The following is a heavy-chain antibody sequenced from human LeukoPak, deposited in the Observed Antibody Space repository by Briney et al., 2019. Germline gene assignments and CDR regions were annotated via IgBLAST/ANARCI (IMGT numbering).Heavy chain of an antibody. J-gene: IGHJ5*02. V-gene: IGHV1-2*02. CDR3: AKGQQLVPFDP. Sequence: ASVKVSCKASGYTFTSYYMRWVRQAPGQGLEWMGWINPNSGGTNCAQKFQGRVTMTRDTSISTSYMELSRLRSDDTAVYYCAKGQQLVPFDPWGQGTLVTVSS. CDR1: GYTFTSYY. D-gene: IGHD6-13*01. CDR2: INPNSGGT.